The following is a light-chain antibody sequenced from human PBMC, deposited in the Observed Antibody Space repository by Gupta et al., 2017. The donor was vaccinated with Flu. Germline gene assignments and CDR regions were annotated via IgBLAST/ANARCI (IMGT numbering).Light chain of an antibody. J-gene: IGKJ4*01. Sequence: EIVLTQSPGTLSLSPGESGTLSCRASRSVTSNYLAWYQQRRGQAPRLLVYGASRRATGIPDRFRGSGSGTDFTLTISRLEPEDIAVYFCQQYGSSPLTFGGGTKVESK. CDR1: RSVTSNY. CDR2: GAS. V-gene: IGKV3-20*01. CDR3: QQYGSSPLT.